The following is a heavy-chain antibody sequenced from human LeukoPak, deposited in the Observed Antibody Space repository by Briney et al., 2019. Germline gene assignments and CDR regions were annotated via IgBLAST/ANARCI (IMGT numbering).Heavy chain of an antibody. CDR3: ARGDYGDY. CDR1: GGSFSGYY. CDR2: INHSGST. Sequence: SETLSLTCAVYGGSFSGYYWSWIRQPPGKGLEWIGEINHSGSTYYNPSLKSRVTISVDTSKNQFSLKLSSVTAADTAVYYCARGDYGDYWGQGTLVTVSS. V-gene: IGHV4-34*01. J-gene: IGHJ4*02.